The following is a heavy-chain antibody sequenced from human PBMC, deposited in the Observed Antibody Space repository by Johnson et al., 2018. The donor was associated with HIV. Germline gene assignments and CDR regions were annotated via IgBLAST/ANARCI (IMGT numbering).Heavy chain of an antibody. D-gene: IGHD2-21*02. CDR2: INSDGSNT. V-gene: IGHV3-74*03. Sequence: VQLVESGGGLVQPGGSLRLSCAASGFTFSSYWMHWVRQAPGKGLVWVSRINSDGSNTKYADSVKGRFTISRDNAKNTLYLQMNSLRAEDTAVYYCAKDKAVVTALYDAFDIWGQGTMVTVSS. J-gene: IGHJ3*02. CDR3: AKDKAVVTALYDAFDI. CDR1: GFTFSSYW.